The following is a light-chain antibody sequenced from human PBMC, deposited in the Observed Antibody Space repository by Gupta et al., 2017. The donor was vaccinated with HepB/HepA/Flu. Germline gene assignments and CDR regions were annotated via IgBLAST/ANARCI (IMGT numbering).Light chain of an antibody. J-gene: IGLJ1*01. CDR2: SVS. Sequence: ALTQHAPVPRPPAQSITTPCTGTNTDIGGYNYVSWYQQHPGQAPILIIYSVSDRPSGVSNRFSGSKSGNTASLTISGLQAEDEADYYCTSYTSSITYVFGTGTRVTVL. CDR1: NTDIGGYNY. V-gene: IGLV2-14*01. CDR3: TSYTSSITYV.